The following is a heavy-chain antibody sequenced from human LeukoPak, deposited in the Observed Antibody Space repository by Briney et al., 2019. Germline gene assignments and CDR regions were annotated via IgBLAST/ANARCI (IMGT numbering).Heavy chain of an antibody. CDR3: AKRTGDGSYRYFDY. Sequence: GGSLRLSCAASGFTFRNYAMTWVRQAPGKGLEWLSAISGSGGNTYYADSVKGRFTISRDNSKNTLYLQMNSLRAEDTAVYYCAKRTGDGSYRYFDYWGQGTLVTVSS. D-gene: IGHD1-26*01. CDR1: GFTFRNYA. V-gene: IGHV3-23*01. CDR2: ISGSGGNT. J-gene: IGHJ4*02.